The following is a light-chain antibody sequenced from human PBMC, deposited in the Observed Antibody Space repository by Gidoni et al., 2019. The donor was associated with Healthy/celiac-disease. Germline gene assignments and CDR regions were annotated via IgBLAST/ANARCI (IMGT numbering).Light chain of an antibody. CDR3: QQYNSYSPT. CDR1: QSISSW. V-gene: IGKV1-5*01. CDR2: DAS. Sequence: DILMTQSPSTLSASVGDRVTITCRASQSISSWLAWYQQKPGKAPKLLIYDASSLESGVPSRFSGSGSGTEFTLTISSLQPDDFATYYCQQYNSYSPTFGGGTKVEIK. J-gene: IGKJ4*01.